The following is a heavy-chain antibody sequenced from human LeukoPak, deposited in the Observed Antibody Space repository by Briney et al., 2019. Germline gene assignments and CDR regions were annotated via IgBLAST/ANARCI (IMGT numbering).Heavy chain of an antibody. CDR3: ASQVYCSAGSCYSNF. D-gene: IGHD2-15*01. V-gene: IGHV4-39*01. J-gene: IGHJ4*02. Sequence: SETLSLTCTVSGGSISSRTYFWGWIRQPPGKGLEWIGNIYYSSWSTYYNPSLKSRVTISVDTSKNQFSLKLSSVTAADTAVYYCASQVYCSAGSCYSNFWGQGTLVTVSP. CDR2: IYYSSWST. CDR1: GGSISSRTYF.